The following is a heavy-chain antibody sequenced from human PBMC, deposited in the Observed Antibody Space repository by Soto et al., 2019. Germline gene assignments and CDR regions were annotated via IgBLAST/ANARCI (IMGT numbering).Heavy chain of an antibody. V-gene: IGHV4-4*02. CDR1: GGSISSSNW. CDR2: IYHSGST. CDR3: ARDGGRGWYTAYYYYYGMDV. Sequence: QVQLQESGPGLVKPSGTLSLTCAVSGGSISSSNWWSWVRQPPGKGLEWIGEIYHSGSTNYNPSLKSRVTISVDKSKNQFSLKLSSVTAADTAVYYCARDGGRGWYTAYYYYYGMDVWGQGTTVTVSS. D-gene: IGHD6-19*01. J-gene: IGHJ6*02.